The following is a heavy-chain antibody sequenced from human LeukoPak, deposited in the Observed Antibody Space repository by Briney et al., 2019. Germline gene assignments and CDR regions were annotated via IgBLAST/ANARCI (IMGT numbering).Heavy chain of an antibody. Sequence: PGGSLRPSCGASGFTFSNYGMLWVRQAPGKGLEWVAFIRYDGNNLLYADSVKGRFTISRDNSKNTLYLHIKSLRAEDTAVYYCAKDNPLDYWGQGTLVIVSS. J-gene: IGHJ4*02. CDR3: AKDNPLDY. CDR1: GFTFSNYG. V-gene: IGHV3-30*02. D-gene: IGHD1-14*01. CDR2: IRYDGNNL.